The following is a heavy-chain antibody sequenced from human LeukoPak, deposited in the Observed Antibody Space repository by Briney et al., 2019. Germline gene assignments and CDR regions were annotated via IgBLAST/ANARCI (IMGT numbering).Heavy chain of an antibody. CDR2: IYYSGST. CDR1: GGTISSYY. D-gene: IGHD3-22*01. Sequence: SETLSLTCTVSGGTISSYYRSWIRQPPGKGLEWIGYIYYSGSTNYNPSLKSRVTISVDTSKNQFSLKLSSVTAADTAVYYCARGYYDSTLSYYFDYWGQGTLVTVSS. J-gene: IGHJ4*02. CDR3: ARGYYDSTLSYYFDY. V-gene: IGHV4-59*01.